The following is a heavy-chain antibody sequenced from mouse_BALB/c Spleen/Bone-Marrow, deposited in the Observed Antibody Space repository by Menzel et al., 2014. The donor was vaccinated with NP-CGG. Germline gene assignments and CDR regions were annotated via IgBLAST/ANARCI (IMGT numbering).Heavy chain of an antibody. Sequence: ESGPGLVKPSQSLSLTCTVTGYSITSDYAWNWIRQFPGNKLEWMGYISYGANTNYNPSLKSRISITRDTSKNQFFLQLNSVTAEDTATYYCTRGTTAGFAYWGLGTLVTVSA. CDR2: ISYGANT. J-gene: IGHJ3*01. CDR3: TRGTTAGFAY. D-gene: IGHD1-2*01. V-gene: IGHV3-2*02. CDR1: GYSITSDYA.